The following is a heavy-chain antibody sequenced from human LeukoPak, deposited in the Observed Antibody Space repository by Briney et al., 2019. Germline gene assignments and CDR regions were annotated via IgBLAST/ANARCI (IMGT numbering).Heavy chain of an antibody. CDR1: GFTFSSYS. CDR3: ARGTYSSGWYEGGNWFDP. D-gene: IGHD6-19*01. J-gene: IGHJ5*02. Sequence: GGSLRLSCAASGFTFSSYSMNWVRQAPGKGLEWVSSISSSSSYIYYADSVKGRFTISRDNAKSSLYLQMNSLRAEDTAVYYCARGTYSSGWYEGGNWFDPWGQGTLVTVSS. CDR2: ISSSSSYI. V-gene: IGHV3-21*01.